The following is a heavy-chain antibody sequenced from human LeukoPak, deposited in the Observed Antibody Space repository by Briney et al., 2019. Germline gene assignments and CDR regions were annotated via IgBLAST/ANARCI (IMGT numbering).Heavy chain of an antibody. V-gene: IGHV5-51*01. D-gene: IGHD5-18*01. Sequence: GESLKISCKGSGYNFTNYWIGWVRQMPGEGLEWMGIIFPDDSDTRYSPSFQGQVTISADKAISTAYLQWSSLKASDTAMYYCARQTGDSYDYWGQGTLVTVSS. CDR3: ARQTGDSYDY. J-gene: IGHJ4*02. CDR1: GYNFTNYW. CDR2: IFPDDSDT.